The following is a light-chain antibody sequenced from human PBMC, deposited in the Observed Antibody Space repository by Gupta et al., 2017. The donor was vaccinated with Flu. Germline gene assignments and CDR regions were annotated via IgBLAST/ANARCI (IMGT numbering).Light chain of an antibody. V-gene: IGKV4-1*01. Sequence: DIVMSQSPDSLAVSLGERATINGKSSQSVLYSSNNRNDLAWYQQKPGQPPKLLIYWASTRESGVPDRFSGSGSGTDFTLTISSLEAEDVAVYYCQQYCSTPPAFGQGTKVEIK. J-gene: IGKJ1*01. CDR3: QQYCSTPPA. CDR1: QSVLYSSNNRND. CDR2: WAS.